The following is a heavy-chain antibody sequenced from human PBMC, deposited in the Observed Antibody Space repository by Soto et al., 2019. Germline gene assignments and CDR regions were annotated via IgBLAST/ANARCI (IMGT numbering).Heavy chain of an antibody. Sequence: VSLRLSRASSGFIFVSYALSWVRQAPGKGLEWVSTISGSDGKTFYADSVKGRFSISRDTSQSALYLQMNSLRADDTAMYYCARWSYLDYWGQGTRVTVSS. J-gene: IGHJ4*02. CDR3: ARWSYLDY. D-gene: IGHD3-3*01. V-gene: IGHV3-23*01. CDR1: GFIFVSYA. CDR2: ISGSDGKT.